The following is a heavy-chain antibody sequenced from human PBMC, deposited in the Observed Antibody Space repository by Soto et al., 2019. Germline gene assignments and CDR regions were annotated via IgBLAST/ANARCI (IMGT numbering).Heavy chain of an antibody. CDR3: ARIPRYSFPTSDDLDS. CDR2: ITPIYTTT. CDR1: GGTFYTYT. J-gene: IGHJ4*02. D-gene: IGHD5-18*01. Sequence: SVKVSCKASGGTFYTYTFSWVRQAPGQGLEWMGSITPIYTTTNYAERFQGRLTITADGSTRTAYMDLTSLTSQDTAVYYCARIPRYSFPTSDDLDSWGQGTLVTVSS. V-gene: IGHV1-69*13.